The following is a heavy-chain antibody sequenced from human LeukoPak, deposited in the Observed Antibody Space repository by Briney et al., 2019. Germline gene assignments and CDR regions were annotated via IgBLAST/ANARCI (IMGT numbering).Heavy chain of an antibody. CDR1: GGSFSGYY. Sequence: SETLSLTCAVYGGSFSGYYWSWIRQPPGKGLEWIGEINHSGSTNYNPSLKSRVTISVDTSKNQFSLKLSSVTAADTAVYYCARVGSGTTGAFDIWGQGTMVTVSS. CDR2: INHSGST. CDR3: ARVGSGTTGAFDI. J-gene: IGHJ3*02. D-gene: IGHD1-1*01. V-gene: IGHV4-34*01.